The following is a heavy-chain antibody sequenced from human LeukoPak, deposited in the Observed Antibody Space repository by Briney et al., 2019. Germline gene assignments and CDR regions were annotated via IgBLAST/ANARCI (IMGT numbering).Heavy chain of an antibody. V-gene: IGHV3-48*02. Sequence: GGSLRLSCAASGFTFSSYSMNWVRQAPGKGLEWVSYISSGSTTIYYAASVKGRFTISRDNAKNSLYLHMNSLRDEDTAVYYCACSVRGVRFDFWGQGTLVTVSS. CDR1: GFTFSSYS. J-gene: IGHJ4*02. CDR2: ISSGSTTI. D-gene: IGHD3-10*01. CDR3: ACSVRGVRFDF.